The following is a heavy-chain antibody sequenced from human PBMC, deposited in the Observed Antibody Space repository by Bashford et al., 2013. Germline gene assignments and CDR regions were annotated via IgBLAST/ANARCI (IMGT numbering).Heavy chain of an antibody. CDR1: GFSLSTSGMR. D-gene: IGHD4-17*01. CDR3: ARSSYGDYLFNY. CDR2: IDWDDDK. J-gene: IGHJ4*02. Sequence: SGPTLVKPTQTLTLTCTFSGFSLSTSGMRVSWIRQPPGKALEWLARIDWDDDKFYSTSLKTRLTISKDTSKNQVVLTMTNMDPVDTATYYCARSSYGDYLFNYWGQGTLVTVSS. V-gene: IGHV2-70*04.